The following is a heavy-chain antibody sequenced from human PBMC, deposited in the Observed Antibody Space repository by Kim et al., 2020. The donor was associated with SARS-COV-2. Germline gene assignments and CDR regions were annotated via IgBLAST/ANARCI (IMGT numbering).Heavy chain of an antibody. CDR1: GFTFSSYA. V-gene: IGHV3-23*01. CDR2: ISGSGGST. CDR3: AKDKGYSSGWYVEYYFDY. D-gene: IGHD6-19*01. J-gene: IGHJ4*02. Sequence: GGSLRLSCAASGFTFSSYAMSWVRQAPGKGLEWVSAISGSGGSTYYADSVKGRFTISRDNSKNTLYLQMNSLRAEYTAVYYCAKDKGYSSGWYVEYYFDYWGQGTLVTVSS.